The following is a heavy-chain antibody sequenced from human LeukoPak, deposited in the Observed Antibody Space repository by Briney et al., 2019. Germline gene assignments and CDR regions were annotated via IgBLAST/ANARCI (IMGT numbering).Heavy chain of an antibody. V-gene: IGHV4-59*01. Sequence: SETLSPTCTVSGGSISSYYWSWIRQPPGKRLEWIGHIYYSGSTNYNPSLKSRVTISVDTSKNQFSLKLSSVTAADTAVYYCASRSSIWSGYQDTLYYFDSWGQGTLVTVSS. CDR2: IYYSGST. J-gene: IGHJ4*02. CDR3: ASRSSIWSGYQDTLYYFDS. CDR1: GGSISSYY. D-gene: IGHD3-3*01.